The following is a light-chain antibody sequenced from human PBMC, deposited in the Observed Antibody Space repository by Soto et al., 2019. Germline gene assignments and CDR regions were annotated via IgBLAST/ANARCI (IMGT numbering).Light chain of an antibody. CDR1: SSDVVGYRY. V-gene: IGLV2-8*01. CDR2: EVS. Sequence: QSVLTRPPSASVSPGQSVTISFTGTSSDVVGYRYVSWYQQHPGKAPKHRIYEVSKRPSGVPDRFSDAKSGNTASLSVSGLQVEDEADYYCKSYAGGSXVXGTGTKV. CDR3: KSYAGGSXV. J-gene: IGLJ1*01.